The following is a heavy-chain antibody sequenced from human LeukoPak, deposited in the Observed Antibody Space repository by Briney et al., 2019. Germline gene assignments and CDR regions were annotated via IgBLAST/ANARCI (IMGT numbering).Heavy chain of an antibody. CDR1: GYTFTGYY. Sequence: GASVKVSCKASGYTFTGYYMHWVRQAPGQGLEWMGWINPNSGGTNYAQKFQGRVTMTRDTSISTAYMELSRLRSDDTAVYYCARTGDENPPWVRWDYYYMDVWGKGTTVTVSS. V-gene: IGHV1-2*02. CDR2: INPNSGGT. CDR3: ARTGDENPPWVRWDYYYMDV. J-gene: IGHJ6*03. D-gene: IGHD4-17*01.